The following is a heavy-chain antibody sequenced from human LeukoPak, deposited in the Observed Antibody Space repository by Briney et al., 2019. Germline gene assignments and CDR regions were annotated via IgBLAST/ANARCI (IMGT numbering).Heavy chain of an antibody. D-gene: IGHD4-23*01. Sequence: GGSLRLSCVASANYWMHWVRQAPGKGLVWVSRIDRDGSRINYADSVKGRFTISRDNGKNTLFLQMNSLRAEDAAVYYCVRGNDYGGPHYWGQGTLVTVSS. J-gene: IGHJ4*02. CDR2: IDRDGSRI. CDR1: ANYW. CDR3: VRGNDYGGPHY. V-gene: IGHV3-74*01.